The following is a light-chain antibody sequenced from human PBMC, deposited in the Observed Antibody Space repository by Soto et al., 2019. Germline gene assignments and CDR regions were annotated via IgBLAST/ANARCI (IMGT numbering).Light chain of an antibody. CDR1: SGSVSSSYY. Sequence: QAVVTQEPSFSVSPGGTVTLTWALSSGSVSSSYYPSWYQQTPGQAPRTLIYTTNTRSSGVPDRFSGSILGNKAALTITGAQADDESDYYCVLYLGRGNWVFGGGTKLTVL. CDR2: TTN. CDR3: VLYLGRGNWV. J-gene: IGLJ3*02. V-gene: IGLV8-61*01.